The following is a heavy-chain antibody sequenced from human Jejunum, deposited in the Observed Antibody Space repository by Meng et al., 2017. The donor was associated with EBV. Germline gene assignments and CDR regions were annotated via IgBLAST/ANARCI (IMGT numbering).Heavy chain of an antibody. D-gene: IGHD4-17*01. CDR3: AMGPDYAKSGY. J-gene: IGHJ4*02. V-gene: IGHV4-39*01. Sequence: LRLWELGPGLVQTSETLSLTCSVSGGSISSSIYCWGWIRQPPGKGLEWIGSICFSDYTYHNPSLKSRVTISADTSKNQFSLSLTSVTAADTAVYYCAMGPDYAKSGYWGQGTLVTVSS. CDR2: ICFSDYT. CDR1: GGSISSSIYC.